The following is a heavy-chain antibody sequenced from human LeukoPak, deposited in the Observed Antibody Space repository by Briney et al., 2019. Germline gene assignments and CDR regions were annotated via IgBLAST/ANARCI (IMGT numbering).Heavy chain of an antibody. CDR1: GYTFSGYY. Sequence: GASVKVSCKASGYTFSGYYMQWVRQAPGQGLEWMGWINPNSGDTNYAQKFQGRVTMTRDTSISTAYMELSRLRSDDTAVYYCARAVVVVAATIRTNDAFDIWGQGTMVTVSS. V-gene: IGHV1-2*02. CDR3: ARAVVVVAATIRTNDAFDI. CDR2: INPNSGDT. D-gene: IGHD2-15*01. J-gene: IGHJ3*02.